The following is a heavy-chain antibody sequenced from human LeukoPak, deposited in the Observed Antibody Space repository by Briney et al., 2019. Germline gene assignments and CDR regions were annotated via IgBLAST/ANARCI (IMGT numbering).Heavy chain of an antibody. Sequence: ASVKVSCKASGYTFTSYYMHWVRQAPGQGLEWMGIINPSGGSTSYAQKFQGRVTMTRDMSTSTVYMELSSLRSEDTAVYYCARQGGSGYDGYYFDYWGQGTLVTVSS. J-gene: IGHJ4*02. CDR3: ARQGGSGYDGYYFDY. D-gene: IGHD5-12*01. V-gene: IGHV1-46*01. CDR1: GYTFTSYY. CDR2: INPSGGST.